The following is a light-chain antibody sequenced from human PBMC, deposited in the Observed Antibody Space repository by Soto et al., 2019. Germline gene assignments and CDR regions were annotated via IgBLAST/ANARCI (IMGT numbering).Light chain of an antibody. CDR3: QTWGAGFRI. CDR1: SGHSSYA. V-gene: IGLV4-69*01. CDR2: LNSDGSH. Sequence: QPVLTQSPSASASLGASVKLTCTLSSGHSSYAIAWHQQQPERGPRFLMKLNSDGSHNRGAGIPDRFSGSSSGAERYLTISSLQSEDEADYYCQTWGAGFRIFGGGTKLTVL. J-gene: IGLJ2*01.